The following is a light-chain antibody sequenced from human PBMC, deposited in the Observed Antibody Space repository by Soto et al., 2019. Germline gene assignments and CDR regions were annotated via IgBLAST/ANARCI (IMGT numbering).Light chain of an antibody. Sequence: EIVLTQSPGTLALSPGDRATLSCRASQSVNKADLVWYQVKPGQAPRRLIYGASSRATAIPDRFSGRGFGTDFTLTISRLEPEDFAVYYCQHSGDFRWTFGQGTKVEVK. CDR1: QSVNKAD. J-gene: IGKJ1*01. V-gene: IGKV3-20*01. CDR2: GAS. CDR3: QHSGDFRWT.